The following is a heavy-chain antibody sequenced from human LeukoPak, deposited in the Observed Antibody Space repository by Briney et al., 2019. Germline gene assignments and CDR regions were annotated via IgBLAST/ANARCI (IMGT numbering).Heavy chain of an antibody. CDR3: ASSYGGYFDY. CDR1: GFTFSSYS. CDR2: ISSSSSYI. D-gene: IGHD4-17*01. Sequence: GGSLRLSCAASGFTFSSYSMNWVRQAPGKGLEWVSSISSSSSYIYYADSVKGRFTISRDNAKNSLYLQMNGLRAEDTAVYYCASSYGGYFDYWGQGTLVTVSS. V-gene: IGHV3-21*01. J-gene: IGHJ4*02.